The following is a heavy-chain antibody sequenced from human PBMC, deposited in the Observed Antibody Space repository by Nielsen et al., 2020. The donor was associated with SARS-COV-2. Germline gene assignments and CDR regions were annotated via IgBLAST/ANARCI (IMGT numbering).Heavy chain of an antibody. CDR3: ARDYPTTIFGVGANDAFDI. CDR1: GDSVSSSSAA. V-gene: IGHV6-1*01. CDR2: TYYRSKWYN. D-gene: IGHD3-3*01. J-gene: IGHJ3*02. Sequence: SETLSLTCAISGDSVSSSSAAWNWIRQSPSRGLEWLGRTYYRSKWYNDYAVSVKSRITINPDTSKNQFSLQLNSVTPEDTAVYYCARDYPTTIFGVGANDAFDIWGQGTMVTVSS.